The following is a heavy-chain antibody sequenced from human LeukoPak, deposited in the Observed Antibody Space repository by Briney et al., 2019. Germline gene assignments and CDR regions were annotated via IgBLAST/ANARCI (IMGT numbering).Heavy chain of an antibody. CDR3: ARNIVATFDL. CDR1: GGSISSGGYY. V-gene: IGHV4-31*03. J-gene: IGHJ2*01. CDR2: IYYSGST. D-gene: IGHD5-12*01. Sequence: SQTLSLTRTVSGGSISSGGYYWSWIRQHPGKGLEWIGYIYYSGSTYYNPSLKSRVTISVDTSKNQFSLKLSSVTAADTAVYYCARNIVATFDLWGRGTLVTVSS.